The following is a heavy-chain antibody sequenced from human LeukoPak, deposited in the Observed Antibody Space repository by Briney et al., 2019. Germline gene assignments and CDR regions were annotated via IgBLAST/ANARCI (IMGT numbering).Heavy chain of an antibody. D-gene: IGHD6-19*01. Sequence: GGSLRLSCAASGFTFSSYAMNWVRQAPGKGLEWVSAITGSGGRTYYADSVKGRFTISRDNSKNTVYMQLNSLRANDTAVFYCARDPRIAVTGTTPYDYYFHMDVWGKGTTVTVSS. CDR3: ARDPRIAVTGTTPYDYYFHMDV. V-gene: IGHV3-23*01. CDR2: ITGSGGRT. J-gene: IGHJ6*03. CDR1: GFTFSSYA.